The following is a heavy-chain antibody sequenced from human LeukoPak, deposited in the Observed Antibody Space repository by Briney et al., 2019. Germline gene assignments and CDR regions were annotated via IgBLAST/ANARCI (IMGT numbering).Heavy chain of an antibody. V-gene: IGHV3-30*02. J-gene: IGHJ4*02. Sequence: PGGSLRLFCAASGFTFSSYGMHWVRQAPGKGLEWVAFIRYDGSNKYYADSVKGRFTISRDNSKNTLYLQMNSLRAEDTAVYYCAKDKSLLPFIAAAGYYFDYWGQGTLVTVSS. CDR3: AKDKSLLPFIAAAGYYFDY. CDR2: IRYDGSNK. D-gene: IGHD6-13*01. CDR1: GFTFSSYG.